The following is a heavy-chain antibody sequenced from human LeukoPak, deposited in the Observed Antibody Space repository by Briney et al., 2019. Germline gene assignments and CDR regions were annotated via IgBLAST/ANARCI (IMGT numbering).Heavy chain of an antibody. CDR2: LSGSGITT. CDR3: AKRIYSSGWSYFDY. Sequence: AGGSLRLSCAASGFTFSNSAMSWVRQAPGKGLEWVSTLSGSGITTYYADSVKGRFTISRDNSKNTLYLQMNSLRAEDTAVYYCAKRIYSSGWSYFDYWGHGTLVTVSS. CDR1: GFTFSNSA. D-gene: IGHD6-19*01. J-gene: IGHJ4*01. V-gene: IGHV3-23*01.